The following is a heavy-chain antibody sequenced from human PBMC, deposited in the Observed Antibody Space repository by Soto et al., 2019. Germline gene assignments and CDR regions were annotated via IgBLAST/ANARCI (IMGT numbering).Heavy chain of an antibody. V-gene: IGHV4-59*08. J-gene: IGHJ5*02. CDR2: IYYSGST. Sequence: QVQLQESGPGLVKPSETLSLTCTVSGGSISSYYWSWIRQPPGKGLEWIGYIYYSGSTNYNPSLKSRVTISVDTSKNQFSLKLSSVTAADTAVYYYARHKGEGSGWPWAWGQGTLVTVSS. D-gene: IGHD6-19*01. CDR1: GGSISSYY. CDR3: ARHKGEGSGWPWA.